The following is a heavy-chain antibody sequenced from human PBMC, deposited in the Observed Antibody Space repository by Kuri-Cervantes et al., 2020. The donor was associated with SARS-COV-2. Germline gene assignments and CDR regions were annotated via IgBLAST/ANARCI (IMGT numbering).Heavy chain of an antibody. Sequence: SVKASCKASGGTFSSYAISWVRQAPGQGLEWMGGIIPVFGTSNYAQNFQGRVTITADKSTSTAYMELSSLRSEDTAVYYCARVEMTTIKFDYWGQGTLVTVSS. J-gene: IGHJ4*02. CDR3: ARVEMTTIKFDY. V-gene: IGHV1-69*06. CDR2: IIPVFGTS. CDR1: GGTFSSYA. D-gene: IGHD5-24*01.